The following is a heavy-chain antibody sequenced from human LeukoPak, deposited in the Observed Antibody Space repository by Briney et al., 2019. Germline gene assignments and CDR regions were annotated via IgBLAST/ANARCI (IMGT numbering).Heavy chain of an antibody. V-gene: IGHV3-33*01. CDR1: GFTFSSYG. D-gene: IGHD6-19*01. CDR2: IWYDGSNK. Sequence: PGGSLRLSCAASGFTFSSYGMHWVRQAPGKGLEWVAVIWYDGSNKYYADSVKGRFTISRDNSKNTLYLQMNSLRAEDTAVYYCARKAVAGSYDAFDIWGQGTMVTVSS. CDR3: ARKAVAGSYDAFDI. J-gene: IGHJ3*02.